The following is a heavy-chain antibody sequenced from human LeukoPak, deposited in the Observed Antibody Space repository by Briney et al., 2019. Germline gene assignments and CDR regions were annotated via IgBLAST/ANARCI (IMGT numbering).Heavy chain of an antibody. V-gene: IGHV4-31*03. CDR1: GGSISSGGYY. J-gene: IGHJ4*02. CDR3: ARTTWTTTVTSHGYYFDY. Sequence: PSETLSLTCTVSGGSISSGGYYWSWIRQHPGKGLEWIGYIYYSGSTYYNPSLKSRVTISVDTSKNQFSLKLSSVTAADTAVYYCARTTWTTTVTSHGYYFDYWGQGTLVTVSS. D-gene: IGHD4-11*01. CDR2: IYYSGST.